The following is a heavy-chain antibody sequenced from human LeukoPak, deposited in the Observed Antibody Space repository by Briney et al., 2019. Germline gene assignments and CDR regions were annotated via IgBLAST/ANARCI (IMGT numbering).Heavy chain of an antibody. CDR3: ARAGRRIAAAGYYYYMDV. J-gene: IGHJ6*03. CDR2: ISAYNGNT. V-gene: IGHV1-18*01. CDR1: GYTFTSYG. Sequence: ASVKVSCKASGYTFTSYGISWVRQAPGQGLEWMGWISAYNGNTNYAQKLQGRVTMTTDTSTSTAYMELRSLRSDDTAVYYCARAGRRIAAAGYYYYMDVWGKGTTVTVSS. D-gene: IGHD6-13*01.